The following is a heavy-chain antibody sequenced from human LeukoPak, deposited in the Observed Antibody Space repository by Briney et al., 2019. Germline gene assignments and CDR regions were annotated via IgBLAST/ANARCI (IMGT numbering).Heavy chain of an antibody. Sequence: PGGSLRLSCAASGFTFSNYGMHWVRQAPGKGLEWVALIWFDGSDKYYADSVQGRFTISRDNSENTLSLQVSSLRAEDTGIYYCARGGEPDYFDYWGQGTLVTVSS. CDR1: GFTFSNYG. CDR3: ARGGEPDYFDY. V-gene: IGHV3-33*01. J-gene: IGHJ4*02. D-gene: IGHD2-21*01. CDR2: IWFDGSDK.